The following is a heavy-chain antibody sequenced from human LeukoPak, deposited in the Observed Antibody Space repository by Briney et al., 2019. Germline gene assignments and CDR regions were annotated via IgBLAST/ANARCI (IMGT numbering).Heavy chain of an antibody. CDR3: ARAPRSGSLSPTWFDP. V-gene: IGHV1-2*02. D-gene: IGHD1-26*01. CDR2: INPNSGGT. J-gene: IGHJ5*02. Sequence: ASVKVSCEASGYTFTGYYMHWVRQAPGQGLEWMGWINPNSGGTNYAQKFQGRVTMTRDTSISTAYMELSRLRSDDTAVYYCARAPRSGSLSPTWFDPWGQGTLVTVSS. CDR1: GYTFTGYY.